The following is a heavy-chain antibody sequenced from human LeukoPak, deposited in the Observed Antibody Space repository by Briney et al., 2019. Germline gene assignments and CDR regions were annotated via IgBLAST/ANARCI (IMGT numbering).Heavy chain of an antibody. CDR2: INPNSGGT. J-gene: IGHJ4*02. Sequence: ASVKVSCKAPGYTFTGYYMHWVRQAPGQGLEWMGWINPNSGGTNYAQKFQGRVTMTRDTSISTAYMELSRLRSDDTAVYYCARAVPAYCGGDCYGYWGQGTLVTVSS. CDR1: GYTFTGYY. V-gene: IGHV1-2*02. CDR3: ARAVPAYCGGDCYGY. D-gene: IGHD2-21*01.